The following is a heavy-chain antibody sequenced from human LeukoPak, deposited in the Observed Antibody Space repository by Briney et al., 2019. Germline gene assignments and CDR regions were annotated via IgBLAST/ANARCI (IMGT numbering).Heavy chain of an antibody. J-gene: IGHJ4*02. D-gene: IGHD5-12*01. CDR2: IIPIFGTA. CDR3: ARHLDIVATTLIDY. CDR1: GGAFSSYA. V-gene: IGHV1-69*06. Sequence: SVKVSCKASGGAFSSYAISWVRQAPGQGLEWMGRIIPIFGTANYAQKFQGRVTITADKSTSTAYMELSNLRSDDKAVYYCARHLDIVATTLIDYWGQGTLVTVSS.